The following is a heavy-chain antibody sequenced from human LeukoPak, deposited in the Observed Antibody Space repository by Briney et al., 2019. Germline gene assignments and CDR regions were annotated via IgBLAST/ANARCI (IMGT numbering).Heavy chain of an antibody. CDR1: GYTFSSYY. J-gene: IGHJ4*02. D-gene: IGHD4-17*01. V-gene: IGHV1-46*01. Sequence: ASLKVSCKASGYTFSSYYMHWLRQAPGQGLEWMGIIKPTGGGTGYAQKFQGRVNMTRDTSTSTLYMELSGLGPEDTAVYYCARGGHGDIFDYWGQGTLVTVSS. CDR2: IKPTGGGT. CDR3: ARGGHGDIFDY.